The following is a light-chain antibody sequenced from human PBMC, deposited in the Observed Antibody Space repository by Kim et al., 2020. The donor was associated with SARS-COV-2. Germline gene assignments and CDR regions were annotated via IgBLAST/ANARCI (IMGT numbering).Light chain of an antibody. CDR3: QVWDSSSDHWV. J-gene: IGLJ3*02. CDR2: YDS. V-gene: IGLV3-21*04. CDR1: NIGSKS. Sequence: PGRTARITCGGNNIGSKSVHWYQQRPGQAPVLVIYYDSDRPSGIPERFSGSNSGNTATLTISRVEAGDEADYYCQVWDSSSDHWVFGGGTQLTVL.